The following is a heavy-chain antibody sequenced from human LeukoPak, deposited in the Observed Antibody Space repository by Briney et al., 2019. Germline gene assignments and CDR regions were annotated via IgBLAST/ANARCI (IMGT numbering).Heavy chain of an antibody. V-gene: IGHV1-69*06. CDR1: GGTFSSYA. J-gene: IGHJ5*02. D-gene: IGHD5-12*01. CDR2: IIPIFGTA. CDR3: ARVHASGYNIYNWFDP. Sequence: SVKVSCKASGGTFSSYAISWVRQAPGQGLEWMGGIIPIFGTANYAQKFQGRVTITADKSTSTAYMELSSLRSEDTAVYYCARVHASGYNIYNWFDPWGQGTLVTVSS.